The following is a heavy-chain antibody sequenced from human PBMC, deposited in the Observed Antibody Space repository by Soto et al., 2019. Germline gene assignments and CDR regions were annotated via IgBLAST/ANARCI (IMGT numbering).Heavy chain of an antibody. CDR3: ARTDFWSGSAYSN. V-gene: IGHV4-39*01. CDR1: GGSISSSSYY. J-gene: IGHJ4*02. CDR2: IYYSGST. Sequence: SETLSLTCTVSGGSISSSSYYWGWIRQPPGKGLEWIGSIYYSGSTYYNPSLKSRVTISVDTSKNQFSLKLSSVTAADTAVYYCARTDFWSGSAYSNWGQGTLVTVSS. D-gene: IGHD3-3*01.